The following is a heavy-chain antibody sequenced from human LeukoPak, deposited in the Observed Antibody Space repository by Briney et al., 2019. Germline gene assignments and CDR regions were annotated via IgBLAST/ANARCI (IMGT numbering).Heavy chain of an antibody. J-gene: IGHJ4*02. Sequence: GSLRLSCAASGFTFSGHAMHWVRQAPGKGLEYVAAISSDGGTTNYANSVKGRFIISRDNSKNTLYLQMGCLRSEDMAIYYCARGGTSWPRYFDNWGQGTLVTVSS. D-gene: IGHD6-13*01. V-gene: IGHV3-64*01. CDR3: ARGGTSWPRYFDN. CDR2: ISSDGGTT. CDR1: GFTFSGHA.